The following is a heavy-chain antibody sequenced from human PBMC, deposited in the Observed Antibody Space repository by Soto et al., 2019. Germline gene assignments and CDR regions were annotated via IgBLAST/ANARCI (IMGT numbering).Heavy chain of an antibody. CDR2: INPNSGGT. J-gene: IGHJ6*02. Sequence: GASVKVSCKASGYTFTGYYMHWVRQAPGQGLEWMGWINPNSGGTNYAQKFQGRVTMTRDTPISTAYMELSRLRSDDTAVYYCARSMVRGVNHYYYGMDVWGQGTTVTVS. V-gene: IGHV1-2*02. CDR1: GYTFTGYY. D-gene: IGHD3-10*01. CDR3: ARSMVRGVNHYYYGMDV.